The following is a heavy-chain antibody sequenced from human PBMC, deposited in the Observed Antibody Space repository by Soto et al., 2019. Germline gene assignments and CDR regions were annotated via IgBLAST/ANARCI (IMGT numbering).Heavy chain of an antibody. CDR3: AGFTPNWNHLRFWIDL. V-gene: IGHV4-59*01. CDR1: GGSISSYY. D-gene: IGHD1-20*01. Sequence: SETLSLTCTVSGGSISSYYWSWIRQPPGKGLEWIGYIYYSGSTNYNPSLKSRVTISVDTSKNQFSLKLGSVTAADTAVYYCAGFTPNWNHLRFWIDLSGQGTLVTVSS. J-gene: IGHJ5*02. CDR2: IYYSGST.